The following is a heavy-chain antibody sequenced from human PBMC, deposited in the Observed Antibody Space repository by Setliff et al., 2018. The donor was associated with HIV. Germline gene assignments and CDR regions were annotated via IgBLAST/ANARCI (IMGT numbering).Heavy chain of an antibody. CDR2: VCQRGGI. Sequence: SETLSLTCAVSGDSINTPHCWSWVRQSLEKGLEWIGEVCQRGGINYNPFLWSRASISMDKPRNYFSLEMASMTAADTAMYFCAASADGDCATTSCTNWFDPWGQGTLVTVSS. CDR1: GDSINTPHC. J-gene: IGHJ5*02. CDR3: AASADGDCATTSCTNWFDP. D-gene: IGHD2-21*01. V-gene: IGHV4-4*02.